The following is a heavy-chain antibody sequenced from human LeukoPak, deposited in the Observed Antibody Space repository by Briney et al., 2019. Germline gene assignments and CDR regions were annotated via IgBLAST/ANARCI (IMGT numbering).Heavy chain of an antibody. Sequence: ASVKVSCKASGGTFSSYAISWVRQAPGQGLEWMGGIIPIFGTANYAQKFQGRVTITADESTSTAYMELSSLRSEDTAVYYCARRGSSGYSDPDYWGQGTLVTVSS. CDR1: GGTFSSYA. CDR2: IIPIFGTA. D-gene: IGHD3-22*01. CDR3: ARRGSSGYSDPDY. V-gene: IGHV1-69*13. J-gene: IGHJ4*02.